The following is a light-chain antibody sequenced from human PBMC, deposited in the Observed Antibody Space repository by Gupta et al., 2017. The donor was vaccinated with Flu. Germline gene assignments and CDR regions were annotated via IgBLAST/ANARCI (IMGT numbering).Light chain of an antibody. CDR2: EGD. J-gene: IGLJ2*01. Sequence: SSELTQPPSVSVSPGQTASITCSGDKLGEKYVSWYQQKPGLSPVLVIYEGDKRPSGIPERFSGSDSENTATLTISGTQAMDEADYYCQVWDSSTVVFGGGTKLTVL. CDR3: QVWDSSTVV. CDR1: KLGEKY. V-gene: IGLV3-1*01.